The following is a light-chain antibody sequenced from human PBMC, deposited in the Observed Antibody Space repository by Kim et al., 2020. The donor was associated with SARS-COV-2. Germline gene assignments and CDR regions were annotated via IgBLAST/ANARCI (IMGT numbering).Light chain of an antibody. CDR1: KLGDKY. CDR2: QDS. J-gene: IGLJ1*01. CDR3: QAWDSSTASYYV. Sequence: SYELTQPPSVSVSPGQTASITCSGDKLGDKYACWYQQKPGQSPVLVIYQDSKRPSGIPERFSGSNSGNTATLTISGTQAMDEADYYCQAWDSSTASYYVFGTGTKAPS. V-gene: IGLV3-1*01.